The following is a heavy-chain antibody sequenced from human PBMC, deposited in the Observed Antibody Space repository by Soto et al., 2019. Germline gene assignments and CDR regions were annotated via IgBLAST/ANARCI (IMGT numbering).Heavy chain of an antibody. D-gene: IGHD2-21*02. J-gene: IGHJ5*02. CDR2: INAGNGNT. V-gene: IGHV1-3*01. Sequence: GASVKVSCEASGYTLTSCSMYWLRQAKGQRLEWMGWINAGNGNTKYSQKFQGRVTITRDTSASTAYMELSSLRSEDTAVYYCARDCLWRVTDLENWFDPWGQRTLVTVSS. CDR3: ARDCLWRVTDLENWFDP. CDR1: GYTLTSCS.